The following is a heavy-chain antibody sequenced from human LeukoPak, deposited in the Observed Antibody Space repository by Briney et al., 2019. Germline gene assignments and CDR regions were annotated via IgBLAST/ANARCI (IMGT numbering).Heavy chain of an antibody. CDR1: GGSFSGYY. V-gene: IGHV4-34*01. CDR3: ASSYDSSGYLDYYYYYYMDV. Sequence: SETLSLTCAVYGGSFSGYYWSWIRQPPGKGLEWIGEINHSGSTNYNPSLKSRVTISVDTSKNQFSLKLSSVTAADTAVYYCASSYDSSGYLDYYYYYYMDVWGKGTTVTISS. CDR2: INHSGST. J-gene: IGHJ6*03. D-gene: IGHD3-22*01.